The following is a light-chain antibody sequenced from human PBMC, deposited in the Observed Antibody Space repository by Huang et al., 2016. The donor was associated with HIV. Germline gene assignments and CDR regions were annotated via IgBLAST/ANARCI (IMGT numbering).Light chain of an antibody. CDR2: KVT. CDR1: ESLVYTDGNTY. V-gene: IGKV2-30*01. J-gene: IGKJ1*01. CDR3: MQGTHWPPT. Sequence: DVELTQSPLSLPVTLGQPASISCRSSESLVYTDGNTYLNWFHQRPGQPPRRLIFKVTERDSGVPAGISGRGSGTYFTLEISSVEAGDVGLYFCMQGTHWPPTFGQGTKVEFK.